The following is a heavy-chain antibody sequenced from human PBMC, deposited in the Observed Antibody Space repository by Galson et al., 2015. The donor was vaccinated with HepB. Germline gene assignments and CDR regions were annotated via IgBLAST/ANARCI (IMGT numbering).Heavy chain of an antibody. CDR3: TRLGYCGGGSCYQRGYFDP. V-gene: IGHV5-51*01. CDR1: GYSFTDYW. D-gene: IGHD2-15*01. J-gene: IGHJ4*02. Sequence: SGAEVKKPGESLKISCKGSGYSFTDYWIGWVRQMPGKGLEWMGIIYPGDSDTRYSPSFQGQVTISADESISTAYLQWSGLKASDTAMYYCTRLGYCGGGSCYQRGYFDPWGQGTLVIVSS. CDR2: IYPGDSDT.